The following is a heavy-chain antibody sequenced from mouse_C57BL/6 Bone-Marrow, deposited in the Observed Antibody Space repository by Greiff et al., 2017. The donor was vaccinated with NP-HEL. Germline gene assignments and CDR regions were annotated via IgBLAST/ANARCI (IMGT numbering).Heavy chain of an antibody. Sequence: VQLQQSGPELVKPGASVKISCTASGFSFTSYYIHWVKQRPGQGLEWIGWIYPGSGNTKYNEKFKGKATLTADTSSSTAYMQLSSLTSEDSAVYYYARSGYYYGSSYDWFAYWGQGTLVTVSA. CDR2: IYPGSGNT. CDR3: ARSGYYYGSSYDWFAY. CDR1: GFSFTSYY. J-gene: IGHJ3*01. V-gene: IGHV1-66*01. D-gene: IGHD1-1*01.